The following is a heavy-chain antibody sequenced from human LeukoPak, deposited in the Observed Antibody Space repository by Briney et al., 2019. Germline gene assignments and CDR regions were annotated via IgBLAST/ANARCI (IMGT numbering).Heavy chain of an antibody. CDR2: IRSDGSFT. CDR3: ARAPTYDSSGYYLY. V-gene: IGHV3-74*03. D-gene: IGHD3-22*01. J-gene: IGHJ4*02. Sequence: PGGSLTLSCAASGFPFSNYWMHWVRQAPGKGLVWVSHIRSDGSFTKYADSAKGRFTISRDNAKNSLYLQMNSLRAEDTAVYYCARAPTYDSSGYYLYWGQGTLVTVSS. CDR1: GFPFSNYW.